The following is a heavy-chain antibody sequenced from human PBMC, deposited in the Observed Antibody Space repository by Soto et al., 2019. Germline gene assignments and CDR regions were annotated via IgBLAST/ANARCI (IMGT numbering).Heavy chain of an antibody. CDR3: ARGGAYYDILTGYYDY. D-gene: IGHD3-9*01. Sequence: SETLSLTCTASGGSISSYYWSWIRQPPGKGLEWIGYIYYSGSTNYNPSLKSRVTISVDTSKNQFSLKLSSVTAADTAVYYCARGGAYYDILTGYYDYWGQGTLVTVSS. CDR2: IYYSGST. J-gene: IGHJ4*02. CDR1: GGSISSYY. V-gene: IGHV4-59*01.